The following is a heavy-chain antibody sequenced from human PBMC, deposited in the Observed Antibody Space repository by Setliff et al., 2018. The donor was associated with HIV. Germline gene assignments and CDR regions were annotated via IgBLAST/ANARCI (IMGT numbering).Heavy chain of an antibody. Sequence: SETLSLTCTVSGGSISSGSYYWSWMRQPAGKGLEWIGPIYTSGSTNYNPSLKSRVTISVDTSKNQFSLKLSSVTAADTAVYYCARESAFFYYFDYWGQGTLVTVSS. J-gene: IGHJ4*02. CDR2: IYTSGST. CDR3: ARESAFFYYFDY. V-gene: IGHV4-61*02. CDR1: GGSISSGSYY. D-gene: IGHD6-25*01.